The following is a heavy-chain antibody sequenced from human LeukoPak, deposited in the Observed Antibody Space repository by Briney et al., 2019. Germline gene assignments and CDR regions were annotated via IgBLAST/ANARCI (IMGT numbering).Heavy chain of an antibody. Sequence: GGSLRLSCAASGFIVTNAWMNWVRQPPGKGLEWVGRIKSKTDGGTTDYAAPVKGRFTISRDDSKNTLYLQMNSLTTEDTAVFYCSTDRYYYDSSPRYWGQGTLVTVSS. CDR3: STDRYYYDSSPRY. V-gene: IGHV3-15*07. CDR2: IKSKTDGGTT. J-gene: IGHJ4*02. D-gene: IGHD3-22*01. CDR1: GFIVTNAW.